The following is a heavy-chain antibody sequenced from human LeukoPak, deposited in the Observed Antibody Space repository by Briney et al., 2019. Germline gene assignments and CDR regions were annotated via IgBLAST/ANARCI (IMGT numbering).Heavy chain of an antibody. CDR3: ARHLHSSSWEPFDC. Sequence: PSETLSLTCTVSGGSISSYYWSWIRQPPGKGLEGIGYIYYSGSTSYNPSLESRVTISVDTSKNQFSLKLSSVTAADTAVYYCARHLHSSSWEPFDCWGQGTLVTVSS. J-gene: IGHJ4*02. CDR2: IYYSGST. D-gene: IGHD6-13*01. CDR1: GGSISSYY. V-gene: IGHV4-59*08.